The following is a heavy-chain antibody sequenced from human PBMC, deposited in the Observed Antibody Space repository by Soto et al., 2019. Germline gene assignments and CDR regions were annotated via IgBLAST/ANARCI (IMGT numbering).Heavy chain of an antibody. Sequence: SETLSLTCTVSGGSISSYYWSWIRQAPGRGLEWIGYIHSSGSIYYNPSLKSRATMSIDTAGNQFSLKVSSVTVADTAVYYCARDLDGLHDDTSGPFPRPGWGQGTLVTVSS. V-gene: IGHV4-4*09. CDR3: ARDLDGLHDDTSGPFPRPG. J-gene: IGHJ1*01. D-gene: IGHD3-22*01. CDR2: IHSSGSI. CDR1: GGSISSYY.